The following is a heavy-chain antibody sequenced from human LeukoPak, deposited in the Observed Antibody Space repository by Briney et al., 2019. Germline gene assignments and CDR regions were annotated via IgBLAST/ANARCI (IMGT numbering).Heavy chain of an antibody. CDR3: ARIHRYCSGGACYVLDN. Sequence: SETLSLTCVVSGGSVSGYYWGWIRQPPGRGLEWIGYVYYSGGTNYNPSFKSRITISVDTSRNQFSLQLSSVTAADTAVYYCARIHRYCSGGACYVLDNWGQGTLVAVSS. D-gene: IGHD2-15*01. V-gene: IGHV4-59*02. J-gene: IGHJ4*02. CDR2: VYYSGGT. CDR1: GGSVSGYY.